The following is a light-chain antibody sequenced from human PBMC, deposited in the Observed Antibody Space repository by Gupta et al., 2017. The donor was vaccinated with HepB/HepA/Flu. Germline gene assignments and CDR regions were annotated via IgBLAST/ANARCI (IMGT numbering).Light chain of an antibody. J-gene: IGKJ4*01. V-gene: IGKV3-15*01. CDR2: SAS. CDR3: QHYNTWPLT. CDR1: QSVSIN. Sequence: EVVMTQSPVTLSVSPGERATLSCRASQSVSINLAWYQQKPGQAPRLLIYSASIRATDIPARFSGSGSVTEFTLTISNLQSKDFAVYYCQHYNTWPLTFGGGTKVDI.